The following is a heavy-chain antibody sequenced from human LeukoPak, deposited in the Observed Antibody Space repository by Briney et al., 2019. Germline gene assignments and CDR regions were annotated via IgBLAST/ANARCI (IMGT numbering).Heavy chain of an antibody. Sequence: SETLSLTCIVSGGSISSYYWSWIRQPPGKGLEWIGYIYYGGSTNYNPSLKSRVTISVDTSKNQFSLKLSSVTAADTAVYYCARKGGYSYGGQTYYYYYYMDVWGKGTTVTVSS. CDR2: IYYGGST. CDR1: GGSISSYY. CDR3: ARKGGYSYGGQTYYYYYYMDV. D-gene: IGHD5-18*01. V-gene: IGHV4-59*12. J-gene: IGHJ6*03.